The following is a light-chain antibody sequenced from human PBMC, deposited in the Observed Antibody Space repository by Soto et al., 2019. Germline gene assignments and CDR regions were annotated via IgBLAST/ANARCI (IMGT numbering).Light chain of an antibody. CDR1: QSVSSSY. CDR3: QQYGSSPLT. V-gene: IGKV3-20*01. J-gene: IGKJ4*01. CDR2: GAS. Sequence: EIVLTQSPGTLSLSPGERATLSCRASQSVSSSYLAWYQQKPGQAHRLLIYGASSRATGIPDRFSGSGSGTDFPLTISRLEPEDFAVYYCQQYGSSPLTFGGGPKVEIK.